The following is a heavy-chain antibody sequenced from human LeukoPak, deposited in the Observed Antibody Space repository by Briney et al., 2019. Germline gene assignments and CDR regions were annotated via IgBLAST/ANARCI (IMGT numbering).Heavy chain of an antibody. Sequence: GGSLRLSCAASGFTFSSYAMHWVRQAPGKGLEYVSAISSNGGSTYYADSVKGRFTISRDNSKNTLYLQMSSLRAEDTAVYYCVKGGAIVATLPGFDYWGQGTLVTVSS. J-gene: IGHJ4*02. D-gene: IGHD5-12*01. V-gene: IGHV3-64D*06. CDR1: GFTFSSYA. CDR3: VKGGAIVATLPGFDY. CDR2: ISSNGGST.